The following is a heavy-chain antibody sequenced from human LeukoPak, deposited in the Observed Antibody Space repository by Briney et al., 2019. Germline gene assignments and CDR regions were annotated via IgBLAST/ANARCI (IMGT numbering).Heavy chain of an antibody. CDR2: IRSKAYGGTT. CDR1: GCTFGDYA. Sequence: GGSLRLSCIASGCTFGDYALSWFRQAPGKGLQWVGCIRSKAYGGTTEYAASVKGRFTISRDDSKSIAYLQMNSLQIEDTAVYHCTRHLEDSSGYYHFDSWGLGTLVTVSS. CDR3: TRHLEDSSGYYHFDS. V-gene: IGHV3-49*03. J-gene: IGHJ4*02. D-gene: IGHD3-22*01.